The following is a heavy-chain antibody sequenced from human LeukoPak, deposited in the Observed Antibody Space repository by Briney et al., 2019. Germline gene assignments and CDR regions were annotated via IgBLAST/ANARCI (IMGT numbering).Heavy chain of an antibody. CDR3: ARTYYYDSSGYDDAFDI. V-gene: IGHV5-51*01. CDR1: GYIFFGYW. J-gene: IGHJ3*02. CDR2: IYPGDSRT. Sequence: GESLKISCKGSGYIFFGYWIGWVRQMPGKGLEWMGIIYPGDSRTQYSPSFQGQVTISADKSISTAYLQWSTLKASDTAMYYCARTYYYDSSGYDDAFDIWGQGTMVTVSS. D-gene: IGHD3-22*01.